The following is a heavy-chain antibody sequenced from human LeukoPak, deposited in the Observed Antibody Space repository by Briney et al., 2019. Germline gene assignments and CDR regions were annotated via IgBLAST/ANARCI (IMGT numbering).Heavy chain of an antibody. CDR3: ARGIMTTVPTFDY. Sequence: SEPLSLTCTISGGSINGYYWSCIRQPPGKELEWLGFVYYSASTNYNPSLKSRVTISVDTSKKQFSLRLSSVTAAETAVYYCARGIMTTVPTFDYWGQGTLVTVSS. CDR2: VYYSAST. CDR1: GGSINGYY. D-gene: IGHD4-17*01. J-gene: IGHJ4*02. V-gene: IGHV4-59*01.